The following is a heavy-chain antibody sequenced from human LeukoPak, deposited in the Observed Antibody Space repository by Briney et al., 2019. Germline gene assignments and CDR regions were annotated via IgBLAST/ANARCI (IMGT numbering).Heavy chain of an antibody. D-gene: IGHD6-13*01. CDR2: IYYNGRT. CDR3: ARCAAMDDDYFDF. CDR1: GCSISGYY. Sequence: SETLSLTCTVSGCSISGYYWTWIRQPPGKGLEWVAYIYYNGRTNYKPSLKSRSTISVDTSKNQFSLKLSSVTAADTAVYYWARCAAMDDDYFDFWGQGTLVTVSS. V-gene: IGHV4-59*01. J-gene: IGHJ4*02.